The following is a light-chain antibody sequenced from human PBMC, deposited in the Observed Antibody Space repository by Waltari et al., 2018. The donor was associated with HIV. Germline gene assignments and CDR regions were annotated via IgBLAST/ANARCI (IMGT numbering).Light chain of an antibody. CDR3: QQYQSYPIT. V-gene: IGKV1-16*01. CDR2: DAS. Sequence: DIQMTQSPSSLSTSVGDRVTIPCRASQGINTYLAWFQQKPGKAPKSLIYDASSLQSGGPSRFSGSVSGTDFTLTISSLQPEDCATYYCQQYQSYPITFGQGTRLEI. J-gene: IGKJ5*01. CDR1: QGINTY.